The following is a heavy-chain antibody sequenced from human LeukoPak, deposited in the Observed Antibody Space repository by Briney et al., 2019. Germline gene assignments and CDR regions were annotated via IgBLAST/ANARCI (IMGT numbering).Heavy chain of an antibody. Sequence: GASVKVSCKASGYTFTSYGISWVRQAPGQGLEWMGWISAYNGNTNYAQKLQGRVTMTTDTSTSTAYMELRSLRSDDTAVYYCARKEYQLLFNWFDPWGQGTLVTVSS. D-gene: IGHD2-2*01. J-gene: IGHJ5*02. V-gene: IGHV1-18*01. CDR1: GYTFTSYG. CDR3: ARKEYQLLFNWFDP. CDR2: ISAYNGNT.